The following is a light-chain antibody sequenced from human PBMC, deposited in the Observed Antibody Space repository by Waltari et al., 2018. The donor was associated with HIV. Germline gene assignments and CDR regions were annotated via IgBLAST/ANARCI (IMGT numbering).Light chain of an antibody. V-gene: IGKV3-20*01. Sequence: EIVLTQSPSTLSFSPRGRANLPCRASQSVSSSYLAWYQQKPGQAPRLLIYGASSRATGIPDRFSGSGSGTDFTLTISRVEPEDFAVYYCQQYGSSPLTFGGGTKVEIK. CDR3: QQYGSSPLT. J-gene: IGKJ4*01. CDR1: QSVSSSY. CDR2: GAS.